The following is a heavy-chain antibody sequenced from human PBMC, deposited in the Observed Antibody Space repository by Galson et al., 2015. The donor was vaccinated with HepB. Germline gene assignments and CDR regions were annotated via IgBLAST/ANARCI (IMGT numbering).Heavy chain of an antibody. V-gene: IGHV3-33*06. CDR1: GFTFSSYG. Sequence: SLRLSCAASGFTFSSYGMHWVRQAPGKGLEWVAVIWYDGSNKYYADSVKGRFTISRDNSKNTLYLQMNSLRAEDTAVYYCAKDDVPRGGIQLWSGIFDYWGQGTLVTVSS. CDR2: IWYDGSNK. CDR3: AKDDVPRGGIQLWSGIFDY. D-gene: IGHD5-18*01. J-gene: IGHJ4*02.